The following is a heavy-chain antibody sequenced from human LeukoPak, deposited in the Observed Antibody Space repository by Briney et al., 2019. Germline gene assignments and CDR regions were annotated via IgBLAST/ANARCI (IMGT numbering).Heavy chain of an antibody. Sequence: PGRSLRLSCVGSGFSFSNYEMNWVRQAPGKGLEWLSDISSGAISIYYADSVKGRFTISRDDARKSVFLQMSSLRADDTAVYYCARERTGDLGEETLFGGAPFDYWGQGTLVTVSS. CDR3: ARERTGDLGEETLFGGAPFDY. J-gene: IGHJ4*02. V-gene: IGHV3-48*03. D-gene: IGHD3-16*01. CDR2: ISSGAISI. CDR1: GFSFSNYE.